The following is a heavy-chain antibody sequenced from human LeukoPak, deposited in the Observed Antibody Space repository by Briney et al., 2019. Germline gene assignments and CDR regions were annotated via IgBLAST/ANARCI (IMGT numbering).Heavy chain of an antibody. V-gene: IGHV4-39*01. Sequence: SETLSLTCTVSGGSVSSGSFFWGWIRQFPGKGLEWIESVYYSGNTYYNPSLKSRVTISVDTSKNQFSLRLTSVTAADTAVYYCVRQVAYNYNYFDSWGHGTLVIVSS. CDR2: VYYSGNT. CDR3: VRQVAYNYNYFDS. J-gene: IGHJ4*01. D-gene: IGHD5-24*01. CDR1: GGSVSSGSFF.